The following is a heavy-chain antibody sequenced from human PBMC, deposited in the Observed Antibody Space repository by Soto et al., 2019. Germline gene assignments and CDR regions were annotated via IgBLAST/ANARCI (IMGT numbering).Heavy chain of an antibody. V-gene: IGHV3-48*02. D-gene: IGHD3-10*01. CDR3: ARDLWFGELSVGHYFGY. CDR1: GFTFSSYS. J-gene: IGHJ4*02. CDR2: ISSSSSTI. Sequence: GGSLRLSCAASGFTFSSYSMNWVRQAPGKGLEWVSYISSSSSTIYYADSVKGRFTISRDNAKNSLYLQMNSLRDEDTAVYYCARDLWFGELSVGHYFGYWGQGTLVTVSS.